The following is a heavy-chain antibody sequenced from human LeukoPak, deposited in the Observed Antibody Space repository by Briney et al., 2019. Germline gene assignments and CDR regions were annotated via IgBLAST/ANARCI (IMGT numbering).Heavy chain of an antibody. D-gene: IGHD6-13*01. V-gene: IGHV3-23*01. Sequence: AGGSLRLSCAASGLTFSSHWMHWVRQAPGKGLEWVSVITGSGGNTYYADSVKGRFTISKDNSKNTVYLQMSSLRVDDTAVYYCAKAASSSWPSYYYGMDVWGQGTTVTVSS. CDR2: ITGSGGNT. CDR1: GLTFSSHW. J-gene: IGHJ6*02. CDR3: AKAASSSWPSYYYGMDV.